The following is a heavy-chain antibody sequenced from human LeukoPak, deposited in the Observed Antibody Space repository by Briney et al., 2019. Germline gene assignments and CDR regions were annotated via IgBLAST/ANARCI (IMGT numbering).Heavy chain of an antibody. V-gene: IGHV3-9*01. CDR1: GFTFDDYN. J-gene: IGHJ4*02. CDR3: AKEDHFAS. Sequence: PGRSLRLSCAASGFTFDDYNMHWVRQAPGKGLEWVSGITWNSGSIGYADSVRGRFTISRDNAKNSLYLEMNSLRAEDTALYYCAKEDHFASWGQGTLVTVSS. CDR2: ITWNSGSI.